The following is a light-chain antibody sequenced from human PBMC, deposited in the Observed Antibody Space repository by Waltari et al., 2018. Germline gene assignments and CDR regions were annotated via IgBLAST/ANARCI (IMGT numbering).Light chain of an antibody. CDR1: QSVTSNY. Sequence: EIVLTQSPGTLSLSPGERGTLSCRTIQSVTSNYLAWYQQKPGQAPRLLIYGASSRATGIPHRFSGSGSGTDFTLTISRLEPEDFAVYYCQQYGSSPRTFGQGTKVEIK. CDR3: QQYGSSPRT. CDR2: GAS. V-gene: IGKV3-20*01. J-gene: IGKJ1*01.